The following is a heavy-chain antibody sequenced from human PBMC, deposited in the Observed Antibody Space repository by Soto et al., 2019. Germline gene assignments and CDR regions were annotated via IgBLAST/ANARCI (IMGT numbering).Heavy chain of an antibody. J-gene: IGHJ6*02. CDR3: ARLPGPLVAVLYIYPLDGREAMSDVDV. D-gene: IGHD6-19*01. CDR1: GFTFSSYA. CDR2: IGESRTPT. Sequence: GGSLRLSCAASGFTFSSYAMKWVRQAPGKRLEWVSLIGESRTPTYYADSVKGRFTISRDNSGNTLYLQMNSLRREDTAVYYCARLPGPLVAVLYIYPLDGREAMSDVDVWGQGTTVTVSS. V-gene: IGHV3-23*01.